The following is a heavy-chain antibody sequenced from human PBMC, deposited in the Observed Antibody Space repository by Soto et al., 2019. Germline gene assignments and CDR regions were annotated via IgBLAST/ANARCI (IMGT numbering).Heavy chain of an antibody. CDR3: ARDCGILNWFDP. CDR1: GGSISSYY. J-gene: IGHJ5*02. Sequence: AAETLSLTCTVSGGSISSYYWSWIRQPPGKGLEWIGYIYYSGSTNYNPSLKSRVTISVDTSKNQFSLKLSSVTAADTAVYYCARDCGILNWFDPWGQGTLVTVSS. CDR2: IYYSGST. V-gene: IGHV4-59*01.